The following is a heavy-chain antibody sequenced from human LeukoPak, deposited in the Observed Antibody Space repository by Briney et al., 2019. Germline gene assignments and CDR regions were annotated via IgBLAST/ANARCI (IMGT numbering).Heavy chain of an antibody. Sequence: MPSEPLSLTCGVYGESFRGYYWSGIPQPPGKGREWIGEINHSGSNNYNPSLKSRVTISVDTSKNQFSLKLSSVTAADTAVYYCARGTAEAGSFDYWGQGTLVTVSS. CDR2: INHSGSN. J-gene: IGHJ4*02. D-gene: IGHD6-19*01. CDR3: ARGTAEAGSFDY. CDR1: GESFRGYY. V-gene: IGHV4-34*01.